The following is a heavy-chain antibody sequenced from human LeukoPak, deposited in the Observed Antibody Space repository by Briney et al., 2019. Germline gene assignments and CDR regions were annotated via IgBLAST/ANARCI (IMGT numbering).Heavy chain of an antibody. J-gene: IGHJ5*02. V-gene: IGHV3-23*01. Sequence: GGSLRLSCAASGFTFSSYAMSWVRQAPGKGLEWVSAISGSGGSTYYADSVKGRFTISRDNSKNTLYLQMNSLRAEDTAVYYCAKDPVPYASYVRWFDPWGQGTLVTVSS. CDR1: GFTFSSYA. CDR3: AKDPVPYASYVRWFDP. D-gene: IGHD3-16*01. CDR2: ISGSGGST.